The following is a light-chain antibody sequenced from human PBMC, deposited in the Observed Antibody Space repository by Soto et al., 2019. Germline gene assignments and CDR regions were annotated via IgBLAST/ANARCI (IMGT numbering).Light chain of an antibody. CDR1: QSITGW. V-gene: IGKV1-5*01. J-gene: IGKJ1*01. CDR3: HHYTRT. CDR2: DAS. Sequence: IQMNQSPSTLSAFVGDRVTITCRASQSITGWLAWYQQKPGKAPKLLIYDASSLEVGVPSRFSGSGSGTEFTLTISSLQPEDFATYYCHHYTRTFGQGTKVDI.